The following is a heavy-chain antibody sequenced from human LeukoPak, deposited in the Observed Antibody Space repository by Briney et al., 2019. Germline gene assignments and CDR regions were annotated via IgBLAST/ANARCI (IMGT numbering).Heavy chain of an antibody. CDR3: ARSCGDYAHFDY. CDR2: IYYSGST. V-gene: IGHV4-39*07. Sequence: PSETLSLTCTVSGGSISSSSYYWGWIRQPPGKGLEWIGSIYYSGSTYYNPSLKSRVTISVDTSKNQFSLKLSSVTAADTAVYYCARSCGDYAHFDYWGQGTLVTVSS. J-gene: IGHJ4*02. CDR1: GGSISSSSYY. D-gene: IGHD4-17*01.